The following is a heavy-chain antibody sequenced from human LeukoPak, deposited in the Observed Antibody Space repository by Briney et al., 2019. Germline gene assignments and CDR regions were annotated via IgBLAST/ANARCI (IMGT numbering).Heavy chain of an antibody. CDR3: ARQRRRQITMIVVVNKGGAFDI. CDR1: GGSISSSNYY. J-gene: IGHJ3*02. V-gene: IGHV4-39*01. Sequence: PPETLSLTCTVSGGSISSSNYYWGWVRQPPGKGLEWIGSIYYSGSTYYNWTLKSRVTISVDTSKNEFSLKLSSVTAADTAVYYCARQRRRQITMIVVVNKGGAFDIWGQGTMVTISS. D-gene: IGHD3-22*01. CDR2: IYYSGST.